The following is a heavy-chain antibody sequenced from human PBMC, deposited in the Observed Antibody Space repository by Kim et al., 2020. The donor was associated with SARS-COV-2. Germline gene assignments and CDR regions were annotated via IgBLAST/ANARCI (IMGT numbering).Heavy chain of an antibody. V-gene: IGHV3-15*01. Sequence: ARMTWVRQAPGKGLEWVARIKSKTHGATTDYAASVKGRFTISRDDSKNTLYLQMNSLKTEDTAVYYCTTEYSEPNLGDLLARRLFFDYWVQG. CDR1: AR. D-gene: IGHD3-10*01. CDR2: IKSKTHGATT. J-gene: IGHJ4*02. CDR3: TTEYSEPNLGDLLARRLFFDY.